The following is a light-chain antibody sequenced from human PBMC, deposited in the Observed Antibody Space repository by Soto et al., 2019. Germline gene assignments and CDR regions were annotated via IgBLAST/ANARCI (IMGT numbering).Light chain of an antibody. CDR3: QQYENLPT. CDR1: QNINNY. CDR2: DAS. V-gene: IGKV1-33*01. J-gene: IGKJ5*01. Sequence: DIQMTQSPSSLSASVGDRVTITCQASQNINNYLNWYQQKPGRAPKLLIYDASNLEAGVPSRFRGSGSGTDFTFTISSLKTEDLETYYCQQYENLPTFGQGTRLEI.